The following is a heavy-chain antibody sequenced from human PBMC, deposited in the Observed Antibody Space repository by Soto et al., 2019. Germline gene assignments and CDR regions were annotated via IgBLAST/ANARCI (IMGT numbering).Heavy chain of an antibody. CDR1: GYTFTSYY. CDR3: ARGRTIFGVVIVDFDY. Sequence: ASVKVSCKASGYTFTSYYMHWVRQAPGQGLEWMGIINPSGGSTSYAQKFQGRVTMTRDTSTSTVYMELSSLGSEDTAVYYCARGRTIFGVVIVDFDYWGQGTLVTVSS. V-gene: IGHV1-46*01. J-gene: IGHJ4*02. CDR2: INPSGGST. D-gene: IGHD3-3*01.